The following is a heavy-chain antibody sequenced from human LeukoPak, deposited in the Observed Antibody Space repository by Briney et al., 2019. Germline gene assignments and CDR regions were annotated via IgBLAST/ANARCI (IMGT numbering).Heavy chain of an antibody. CDR2: INTNTGNP. CDR3: ARDRFLAARLLYNWFDP. D-gene: IGHD6-6*01. CDR1: GYTFTSYA. Sequence: ASVKVSCKASGYTFTSYAMNWVRQAPGQGLEWMGWINTNTGNPTYAQGFTGRFVFSLDTSVSTAYLQICSLKAEDTAVYYCARDRFLAARLLYNWFDPWGQGTLVTVSS. V-gene: IGHV7-4-1*01. J-gene: IGHJ5*02.